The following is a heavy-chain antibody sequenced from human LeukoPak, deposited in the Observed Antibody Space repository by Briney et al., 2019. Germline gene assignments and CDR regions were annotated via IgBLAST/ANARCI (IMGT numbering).Heavy chain of an antibody. J-gene: IGHJ4*02. D-gene: IGHD1-26*01. CDR1: GYSISSGYY. Sequence: SETLSLXCTVSGYSISSGYYWGWIRQPPGKGLEWIGSIYHSGSTYYNPSLKSRVTISVDTSKNQFSLKLSSVTAADTAVYYCARYSGSYFGYWGQGTLVTVSS. V-gene: IGHV4-38-2*02. CDR3: ARYSGSYFGY. CDR2: IYHSGST.